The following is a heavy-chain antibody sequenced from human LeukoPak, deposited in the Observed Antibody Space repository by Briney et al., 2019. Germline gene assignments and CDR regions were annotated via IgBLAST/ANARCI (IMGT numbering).Heavy chain of an antibody. Sequence: GGSLRLSCAASGFTFSNYWMHWVRQAPGKGLVWVSHINSDGSRINYADSVKGRFTISRDNAKNTLYLQMNTLRDEDTAVYYCARDRAEGTMATPASWGQGTLVTVSS. CDR2: INSDGSRI. D-gene: IGHD4-23*01. CDR1: GFTFSNYW. V-gene: IGHV3-74*01. J-gene: IGHJ4*02. CDR3: ARDRAEGTMATPAS.